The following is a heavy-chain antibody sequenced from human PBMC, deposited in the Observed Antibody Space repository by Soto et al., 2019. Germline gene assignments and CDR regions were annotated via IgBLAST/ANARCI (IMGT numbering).Heavy chain of an antibody. V-gene: IGHV4-30-4*01. J-gene: IGHJ4*02. Sequence: SETLSLTCTVSGGSISSGDYYWSWILQPPGKGLEWIRYIYYSGSTYYTPSLKSRVTISVDTSKNPFSLKLSSVTAADTAVYYCARDRVEYGSGSYHDYRGQGTLVTSPQ. D-gene: IGHD3-10*01. CDR1: GGSISSGDYY. CDR3: ARDRVEYGSGSYHDY. CDR2: IYYSGST.